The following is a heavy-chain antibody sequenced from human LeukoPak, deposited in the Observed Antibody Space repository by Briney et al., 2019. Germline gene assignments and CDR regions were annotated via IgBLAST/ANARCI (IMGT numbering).Heavy chain of an antibody. CDR1: GFTLRNYA. CDR3: ARVAGYSSSWKYNWFDP. J-gene: IGHJ5*02. D-gene: IGHD6-13*01. Sequence: PGGSLRLSCAASGFTLRNYAMSWVRQAPGKGLEWVSVISGSGGSIYYADSVKGRFTISRDNAKNSLYLQMNSLRAEDTAVYYCARVAGYSSSWKYNWFDPWGQGTLVTVSS. V-gene: IGHV3-23*01. CDR2: ISGSGGSI.